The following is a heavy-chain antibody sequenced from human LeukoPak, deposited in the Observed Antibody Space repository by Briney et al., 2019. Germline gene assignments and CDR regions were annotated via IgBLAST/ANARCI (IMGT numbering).Heavy chain of an antibody. Sequence: SETLSLTCTVSGDSISSSTYYWGWIRQPPGKGLQWIGNIYYDGSTYYNPSLKSRVTISVDTSKTQFSLNLNSVTAADTAVYYCARADEDIVATTYYFDYWGQGTLVTVSS. CDR3: ARADEDIVATTYYFDY. J-gene: IGHJ4*02. V-gene: IGHV4-39*07. CDR2: IYYDGST. CDR1: GDSISSSTYY. D-gene: IGHD5-12*01.